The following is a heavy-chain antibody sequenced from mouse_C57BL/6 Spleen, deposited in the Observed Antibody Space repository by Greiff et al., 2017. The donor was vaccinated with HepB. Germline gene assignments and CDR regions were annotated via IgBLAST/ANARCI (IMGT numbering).Heavy chain of an antibody. CDR1: GFTFNTYA. J-gene: IGHJ4*01. CDR2: IRSKSSNYAT. D-gene: IGHD2-3*01. Sequence: EVKLVESGGGLVQPKGSLKLSCAASGFTFNTYAMHWVRQAPGKGLEWVARIRSKSSNYATYYADSVKDKFTISRDDSQSMLYLQRNNLKTEDTAIYYCVGGGIGYDGYYQFPYYAMDYWGQGTSVTVSS. CDR3: VGGGIGYDGYYQFPYYAMDY. V-gene: IGHV10-3*01.